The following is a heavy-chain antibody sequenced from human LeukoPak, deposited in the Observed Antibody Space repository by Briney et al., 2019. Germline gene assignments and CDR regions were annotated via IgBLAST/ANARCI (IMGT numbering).Heavy chain of an antibody. Sequence: SETLSLTCAVYGGSFSGYYWSWIRQPPGKGLEWIGEINHSGSTNYNPSLKSRVTISVDTSKNQFSLKLSSVTAADTAVYYCARGRTRVNWFDPWGQGSLVTVSS. D-gene: IGHD1-14*01. CDR3: ARGRTRVNWFDP. V-gene: IGHV4-34*01. CDR2: INHSGST. CDR1: GGSFSGYY. J-gene: IGHJ5*02.